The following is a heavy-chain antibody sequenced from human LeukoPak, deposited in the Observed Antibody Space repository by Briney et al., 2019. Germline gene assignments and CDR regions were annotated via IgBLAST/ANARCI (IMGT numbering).Heavy chain of an antibody. D-gene: IGHD3-10*01. V-gene: IGHV3-23*01. CDR2: ISGSGGST. J-gene: IGHJ5*02. Sequence: GGSLRLPCAASGFTFSSYAMSWVRQAPGKGLEWVSAISGSGGSTYYADSVKGRFTISRDNSKNTLYLQMNSLRAEDTAVYYCAKGSITMVRGVTTNWFDPWGQGTLVTVSS. CDR3: AKGSITMVRGVTTNWFDP. CDR1: GFTFSSYA.